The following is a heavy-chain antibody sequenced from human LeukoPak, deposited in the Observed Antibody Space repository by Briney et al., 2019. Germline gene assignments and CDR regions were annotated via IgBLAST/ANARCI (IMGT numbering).Heavy chain of an antibody. CDR2: ISYDGSNK. D-gene: IGHD5-24*01. CDR1: GFTFSSYA. Sequence: GGSLRLSCAASGFTFSSYAMHWARQAPGKGLEWVAVISYDGSNKYYADSVKGRFTISRDNSKNTLYLQMNSLRAEDTAVYYCARDGPPGRQLDQRYYYYGMDVWGQGTTVTVSS. CDR3: ARDGPPGRQLDQRYYYYGMDV. V-gene: IGHV3-30-3*01. J-gene: IGHJ6*02.